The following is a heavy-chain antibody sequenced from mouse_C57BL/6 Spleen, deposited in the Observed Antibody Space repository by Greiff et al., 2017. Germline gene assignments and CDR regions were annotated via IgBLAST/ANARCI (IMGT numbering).Heavy chain of an antibody. CDR2: INPSTGGT. CDR1: GYSFTGYY. V-gene: IGHV1-42*01. Sequence: VQLKESGPELVKPGASVKISCKASGYSFTGYYMNWVKQSPEKSLEWIGEINPSTGGTTYNQKFKAKATVTVDKSSSTAYMQLKSLTSEDSAVYYCARGGSYYYGSSGHYWGQGTTLTVSS. D-gene: IGHD1-1*01. CDR3: ARGGSYYYGSSGHY. J-gene: IGHJ2*01.